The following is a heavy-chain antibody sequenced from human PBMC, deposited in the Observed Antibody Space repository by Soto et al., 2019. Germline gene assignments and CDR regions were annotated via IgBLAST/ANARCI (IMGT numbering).Heavy chain of an antibody. CDR1: GYTFTSYA. CDR2: INAGNGNT. CDR3: AGKAAGWLQPYY. D-gene: IGHD5-12*01. J-gene: IGHJ4*02. V-gene: IGHV1-3*01. Sequence: GASVKVSCKASGYTFTSYAMHWVRQAPGQRLEWMGWINAGNGNTKYSQKFQGRVTITRDTSASTAYMELSSLRSEDTAVYYCAGKAAGWLQPYYWGQGTLVTVSS.